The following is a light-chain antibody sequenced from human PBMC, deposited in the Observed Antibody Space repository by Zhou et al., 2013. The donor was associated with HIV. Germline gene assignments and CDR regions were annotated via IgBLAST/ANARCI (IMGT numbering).Light chain of an antibody. J-gene: IGKJ4*01. V-gene: IGKV3-20*01. CDR3: QQYGHSPLT. CDR1: QTVNTY. CDR2: GAS. Sequence: EIVMTQSPATLSLSPGERATLSCRASQTVNTYLAWYQQQKPGQAPRLLIYGASSRATAIPDRFSGSGSGTDFTLTISRLEPEDFAVFYCQQYGHSPLTFGGGPRWRSN.